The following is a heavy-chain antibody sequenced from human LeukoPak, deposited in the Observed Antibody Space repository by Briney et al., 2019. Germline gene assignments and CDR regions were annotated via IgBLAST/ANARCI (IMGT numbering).Heavy chain of an antibody. CDR2: ISGSGGST. D-gene: IGHD2-2*01. V-gene: IGHV3-23*01. Sequence: GGSLRLSCAASGFTFSNAWMSWVRQAPGKGLEWVSAISGSGGSTYYADSVKGRFTNSRDNSKNTLYLQMNSLRAEDTAVYYCAKALPAAMRDDAFDIWGQGTMVTVSS. J-gene: IGHJ3*02. CDR1: GFTFSNAW. CDR3: AKALPAAMRDDAFDI.